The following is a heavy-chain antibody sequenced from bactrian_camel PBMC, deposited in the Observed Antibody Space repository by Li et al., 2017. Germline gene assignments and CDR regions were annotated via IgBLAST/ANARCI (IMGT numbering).Heavy chain of an antibody. V-gene: IGHV3S54*01. CDR1: VTTYSNNC. CDR3: ATDLYATILGDNC. D-gene: IGHD4*01. Sequence: HVQLVESGGGSVQAGESLRLSCEASVTTYSNNCMGWYRQAPGKKCEQVSTISSGGGTAYYADSLKARFTISRDNAKNTVYLQMNSLKSEDTALYYCATDLYATILGDNCWGQGTQVTVS. J-gene: IGHJ4*01. CDR2: ISSGGGTA.